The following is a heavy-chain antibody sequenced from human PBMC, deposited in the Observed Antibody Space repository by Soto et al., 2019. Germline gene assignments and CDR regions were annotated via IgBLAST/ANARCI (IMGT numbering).Heavy chain of an antibody. CDR1: GFTFSSYA. J-gene: IGHJ4*02. Sequence: PGGSLRLSCAASGFTFSSYAMHWVRQAPGKGLEWVAVISYDGSNKYYADSVKGRFTISRDNSKNTLYLQMNSLRAEDTAVYYCAREDTMVRVFDYWGQGTQVTVPQ. CDR3: AREDTMVRVFDY. D-gene: IGHD3-10*01. CDR2: ISYDGSNK. V-gene: IGHV3-30-3*01.